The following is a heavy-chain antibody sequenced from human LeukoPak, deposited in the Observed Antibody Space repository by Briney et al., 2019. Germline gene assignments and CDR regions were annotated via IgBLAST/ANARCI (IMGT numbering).Heavy chain of an antibody. J-gene: IGHJ4*02. D-gene: IGHD3-16*02. CDR3: AREGGSYRPLDY. CDR2: VNLQGGT. V-gene: IGHV4-39*07. CDR1: GGSISSSSYY. Sequence: SETLSLTCTVSGGSISSSSYYWGWIRQPPGKGLEWIGEVNLQGGTNYNPSLLRRVAISVDTSANHVSLQMTSVTAADTAVYYCAREGGSYRPLDYSGQGTLVTVSS.